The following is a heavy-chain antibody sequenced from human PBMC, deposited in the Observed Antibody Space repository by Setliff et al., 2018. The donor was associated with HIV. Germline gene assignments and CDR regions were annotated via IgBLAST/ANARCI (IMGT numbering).Heavy chain of an antibody. D-gene: IGHD2-2*01. CDR1: GGSITRTPYY. CDR3: ARGRVVVDNYYYYGIDV. J-gene: IGHJ6*02. CDR2: IYYSGST. Sequence: SETLSLTCTVSGGSITRTPYYWGWIRQPPGKGLEWIGSIYYSGSTNYNPSLKSRLTISVDTSKNQFSLKLSSVTAADTAMYYCARGRVVVDNYYYYGIDVWGQGTTVTVSS. V-gene: IGHV4-39*07.